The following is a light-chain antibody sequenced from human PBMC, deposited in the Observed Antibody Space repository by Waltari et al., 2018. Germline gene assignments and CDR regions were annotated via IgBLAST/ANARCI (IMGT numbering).Light chain of an antibody. CDR3: QQYNSYSLLT. Sequence: DIQMTQSPSTLSPSVGDRCTITCRASQSISNWLAWYQQKPGKAPKLLIYKASTLESGVPSRFSGSRSGTEFTLTISSLQPDDFATYYCQQYNSYSLLTFGGGTKVEIK. V-gene: IGKV1-5*03. CDR1: QSISNW. CDR2: KAS. J-gene: IGKJ4*01.